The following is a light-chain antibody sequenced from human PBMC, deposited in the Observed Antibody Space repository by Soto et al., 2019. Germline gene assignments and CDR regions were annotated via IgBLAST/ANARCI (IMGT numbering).Light chain of an antibody. V-gene: IGKV1-39*01. CDR2: SAS. Sequence: DIQMTQSPSSLSASVGDRVTITCRASQTIYRYLHWYQQTPGKAPKLLIYSASSLQSGVPSRFSGSGSGPDFTLTISGLPPDYFATYYFHPTYSTPGTFGQGTKVESK. CDR3: HPTYSTPGT. CDR1: QTIYRY. J-gene: IGKJ1*01.